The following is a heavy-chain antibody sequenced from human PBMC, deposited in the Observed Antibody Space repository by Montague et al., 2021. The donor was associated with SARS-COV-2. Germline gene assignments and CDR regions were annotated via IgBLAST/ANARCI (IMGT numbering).Heavy chain of an antibody. CDR1: SGSINYYY. J-gene: IGHJ3*01. V-gene: IGHV4-59*08. CDR2: IYYSGNT. Sequence: SETLSLTCTVSSGSINYYYFSWIRQSPGKGLEWIGYIYYSGNTNYSPSLQSRVTISVDSSKTQFSLRLTSATAADTAVYYCARHGVGRECGGHNWCTDAFDLWGQGTVVTVSS. CDR3: ARHGVGRECGGHNWCTDAFDL. D-gene: IGHD5-24*01.